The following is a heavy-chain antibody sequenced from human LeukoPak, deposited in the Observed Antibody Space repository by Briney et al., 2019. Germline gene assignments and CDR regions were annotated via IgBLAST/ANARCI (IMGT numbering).Heavy chain of an antibody. D-gene: IGHD1-26*01. J-gene: IGHJ4*02. V-gene: IGHV3-21*01. CDR3: ARALGWELLRYYFDY. CDR2: ISSISYL. Sequence: ISSISYLYYADSVKGRFNISRDNAKNKLYMQMNSLRAEDTAVYYCARALGWELLRYYFDYWGQGTLVTVSS.